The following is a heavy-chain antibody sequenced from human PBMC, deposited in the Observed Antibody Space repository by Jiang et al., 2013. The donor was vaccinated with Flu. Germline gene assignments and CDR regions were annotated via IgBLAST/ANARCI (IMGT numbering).Heavy chain of an antibody. CDR1: GYTFTNYW. CDR2: VYPGDSDT. J-gene: IGHJ4*02. V-gene: IGHV5-51*01. Sequence: GAEVKKPGESLKISCKGSGYTFTNYWIGWVRQMPGKGPEWMGIVYPGDSDTRYIPSFQGQVTISVDKSINTAYLQLSSLKASDTAMYYCARRGYYDGGYYYAGGFHYWGQGTLVTVSS. CDR3: ARRGYYDGGYYYAGGFHY. D-gene: IGHD3-22*01.